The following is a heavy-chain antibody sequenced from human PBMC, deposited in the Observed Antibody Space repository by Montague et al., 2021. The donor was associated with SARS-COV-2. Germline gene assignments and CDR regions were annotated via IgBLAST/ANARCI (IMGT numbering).Heavy chain of an antibody. CDR3: ARVGRQQLVRLSGMDV. Sequence: SETLSLTCTVSGGSISSSSYYWGWIRPPPGKGLEWIGSIYYSGSTYYNPSLKSRVTISADTSKNQFFLKLSSVTAADTAVYYCARVGRQQLVRLSGMDVWGQGTTVTVSS. CDR2: IYYSGST. V-gene: IGHV4-39*07. J-gene: IGHJ6*02. D-gene: IGHD6-13*01. CDR1: GGSISSSSYY.